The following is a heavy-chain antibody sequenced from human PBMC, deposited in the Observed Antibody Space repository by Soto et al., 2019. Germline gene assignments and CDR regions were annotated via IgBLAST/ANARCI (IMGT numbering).Heavy chain of an antibody. Sequence: DSVNVSCKASGYTFTGHYMHWVRQAPGQGFEWMGWINPNSGGTNYAQKFQGWVTMTRDTSISTAYMELSRLRSDDTAVYYCEIGAPIAVAVCSDAFDICCEGTLFTVS. CDR1: GYTFTGHY. J-gene: IGHJ3*02. CDR2: INPNSGGT. D-gene: IGHD6-13*01. CDR3: EIGAPIAVAVCSDAFDI. V-gene: IGHV1-2*04.